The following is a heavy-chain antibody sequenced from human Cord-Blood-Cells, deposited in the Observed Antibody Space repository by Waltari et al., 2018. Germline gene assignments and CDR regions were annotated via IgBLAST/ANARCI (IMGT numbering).Heavy chain of an antibody. Sequence: QVQLVESGGVVVQPGRSLRLSCAAPGFTLSSYSMAWVRQAPGKGLEEVAVISYDGSNKYYADSVKGRFTISRDNSKNTLYLQMNSLRAEDTAVYYCARSHGYNDAFDIWGQGTMVTISS. D-gene: IGHD5-12*01. J-gene: IGHJ3*02. V-gene: IGHV3-30*04. CDR1: GFTLSSYS. CDR3: ARSHGYNDAFDI. CDR2: ISYDGSNK.